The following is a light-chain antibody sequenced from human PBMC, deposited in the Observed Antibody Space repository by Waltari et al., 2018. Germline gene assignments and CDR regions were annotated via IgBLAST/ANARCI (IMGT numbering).Light chain of an antibody. CDR3: ISYTSRTTYV. Sequence: QSALTQPASVSGSPGQSITISCTGTRSDIGGFDYFSWYQQHPGKVPRLVIHNVSQRPSGVSNRFSGSKSGNTASLTISGLQAEDEADYYCISYTSRTTYVFGTGTKVTVL. J-gene: IGLJ1*01. V-gene: IGLV2-14*01. CDR1: RSDIGGFDY. CDR2: NVS.